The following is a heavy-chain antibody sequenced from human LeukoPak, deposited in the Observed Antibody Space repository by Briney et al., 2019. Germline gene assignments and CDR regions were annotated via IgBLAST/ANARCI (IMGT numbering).Heavy chain of an antibody. V-gene: IGHV4-61*02. D-gene: IGHD2-2*01. CDR3: ARVGGDCSSTSCYGLVDY. CDR1: SGSISSDNFY. Sequence: KPSETLSLTCTVSSGSISSDNFYWSWIRQPAGKGLEWIGRIYISGSTNYNPSLKSRVTISVDTPKNQFSLKLSSVTAADTAVYYCARVGGDCSSTSCYGLVDYWGQGTLVTVSS. CDR2: IYISGST. J-gene: IGHJ4*02.